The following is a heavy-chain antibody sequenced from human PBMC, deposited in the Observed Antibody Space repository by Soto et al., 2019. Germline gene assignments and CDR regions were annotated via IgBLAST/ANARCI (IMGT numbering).Heavy chain of an antibody. V-gene: IGHV1-58*01. CDR1: GFTFTSSA. Sequence: GASVKVSCKASGFTFTSSAVQWVRQARGQRLEWIGWIVVGSGNTNYAQKFQERVTITRDMSTSTAYMELSSLRSEDTAVYYCAALTSNRLYYYGMDVWGQGTTVTVSS. J-gene: IGHJ6*02. CDR3: AALTSNRLYYYGMDV. D-gene: IGHD3-9*01. CDR2: IVVGSGNT.